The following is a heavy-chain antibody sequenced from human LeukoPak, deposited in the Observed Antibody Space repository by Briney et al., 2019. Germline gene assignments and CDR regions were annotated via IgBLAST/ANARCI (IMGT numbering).Heavy chain of an antibody. D-gene: IGHD7-27*01. Sequence: GGSLRLSCAASGFTFSSYSMNWVRQAPGKGLEWVSSISSSSYYIYYADSMKGRFTISRDNAKNSLYLQMNSLRAEDTAVYYCARDRTGEPDYWGQGTLVTVSS. V-gene: IGHV3-21*01. CDR1: GFTFSSYS. CDR3: ARDRTGEPDY. J-gene: IGHJ4*02. CDR2: ISSSSYYI.